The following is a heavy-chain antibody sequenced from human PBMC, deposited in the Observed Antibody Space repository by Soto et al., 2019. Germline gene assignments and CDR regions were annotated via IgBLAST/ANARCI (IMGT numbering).Heavy chain of an antibody. D-gene: IGHD2-15*01. J-gene: IGHJ4*02. CDR3: ARDIDG. Sequence: SETLSLTCTVSGGSISSGGYYWSWIRQHPGKGLEWIGYIYYSGSTYYNPSLKSRVTISVDTSKNQFSLYLQMNSLRAEDTAVYYCARDIDGGGQGTLVTVS. CDR2: IYYSGST. V-gene: IGHV4-31*03. CDR1: GGSISSGGYY.